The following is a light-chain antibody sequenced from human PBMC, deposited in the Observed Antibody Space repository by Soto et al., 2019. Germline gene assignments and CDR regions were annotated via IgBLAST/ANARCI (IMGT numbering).Light chain of an antibody. CDR3: QHQDLWPWT. J-gene: IGKJ1*01. V-gene: IGKV3-15*01. Sequence: ELVMTESQTTLSLSPGGRRTLSCRASQTIDNTLDWYARKNGQXPSXXIYDASTRATGVPARFSAILYGTAGNLNFCSLQAEDGQVYYGQHQDLWPWTFGQGTNVDIK. CDR2: DAS. CDR1: QTIDNT.